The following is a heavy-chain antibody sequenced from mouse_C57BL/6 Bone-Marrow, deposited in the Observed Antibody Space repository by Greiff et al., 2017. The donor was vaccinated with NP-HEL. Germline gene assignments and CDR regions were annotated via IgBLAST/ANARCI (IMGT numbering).Heavy chain of an antibody. CDR3: ARYGGWLLLRYGYFDV. Sequence: VQLQQSGAELVKPGASVKLSCKASGYTFTSYWMHWVKQRPGRGLEWIGRIDPSSGGTKYNEKFKSKATLTVDKPSSTAYMQLSSLTSEDSAVYSCARYGGWLLLRYGYFDVGDTGTTVTVSS. V-gene: IGHV1-72*01. D-gene: IGHD2-3*01. CDR2: IDPSSGGT. J-gene: IGHJ1*03. CDR1: GYTFTSYW.